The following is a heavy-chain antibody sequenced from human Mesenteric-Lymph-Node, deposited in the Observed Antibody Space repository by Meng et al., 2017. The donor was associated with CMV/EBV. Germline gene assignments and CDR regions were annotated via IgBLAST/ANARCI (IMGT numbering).Heavy chain of an antibody. Sequence: GESLKISCAASGFTFSSYAMSWVRQAPGKGLEWVANIKQDGSEKFYVDSVKGRFTISRDNAKNSLDLQMNSLRHEDTAVYYCGRGVQSSSRSSLPNWGQGTLVTVSS. CDR1: GFTFSSYA. J-gene: IGHJ4*02. V-gene: IGHV3-7*01. CDR3: GRGVQSSSRSSLPN. D-gene: IGHD6-13*01. CDR2: IKQDGSEK.